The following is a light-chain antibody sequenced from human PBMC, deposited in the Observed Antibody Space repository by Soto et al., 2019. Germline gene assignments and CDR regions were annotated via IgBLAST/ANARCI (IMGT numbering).Light chain of an antibody. Sequence: DNQMTQSPSSLSASVGDRVTITCQSNRDISSYLHWHQQKPGKAPKLLIYDASNLQTGVPSRFSGSGSETEFTFTISSLQPEDIATYYCQQYYRGITFGPGTKVDIK. J-gene: IGKJ3*01. V-gene: IGKV1-33*01. CDR3: QQYYRGIT. CDR1: RDISSY. CDR2: DAS.